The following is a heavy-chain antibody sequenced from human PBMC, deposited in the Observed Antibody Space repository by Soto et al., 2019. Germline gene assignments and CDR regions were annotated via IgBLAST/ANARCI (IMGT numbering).Heavy chain of an antibody. J-gene: IGHJ4*02. D-gene: IGHD4-17*01. CDR2: ISGSGGST. Sequence: EVQLLESGGGLVQPGGSLRLSCAASGFTFSSYAMSWVRQAPGKGLEWVSAISGSGGSTYYADSVKGRFTISRHTSKHTLYLQVNSLRAADTAVYYCAKEPVATVTLDFDYWGQGTLVPVSS. CDR3: AKEPVATVTLDFDY. CDR1: GFTFSSYA. V-gene: IGHV3-23*01.